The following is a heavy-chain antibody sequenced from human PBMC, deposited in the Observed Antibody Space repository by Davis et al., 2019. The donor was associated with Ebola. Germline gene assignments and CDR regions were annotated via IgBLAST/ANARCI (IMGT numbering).Heavy chain of an antibody. V-gene: IGHV3-23*01. D-gene: IGHD2-2*01. J-gene: IGHJ4*02. CDR3: AKDLRYCSSTSCYADDY. CDR1: GFTFSSYA. CDR2: ISGSGGST. Sequence: GESLKISCAASGFTFSSYAMSWVRQAPGKGLEWVSAISGSGGSTYYADSVKGRFTISRDNSKNTLYLQMNSLRAEDTAVYYCAKDLRYCSSTSCYADDYWGQGTLVTVSS.